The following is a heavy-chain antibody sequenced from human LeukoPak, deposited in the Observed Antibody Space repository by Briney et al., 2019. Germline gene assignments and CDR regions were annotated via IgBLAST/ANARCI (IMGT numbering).Heavy chain of an antibody. CDR3: ARTGPYTMVRGVINWFDP. Sequence: SETLSLTCAVYGGSFSGYYLSWIRQPPGKGLEWIGEINHSGSTNYNPSLKSRVTISVDTSKNQFSLKLSSVTAADTAVYYCARTGPYTMVRGVINWFDPWGQGTLVTVSS. V-gene: IGHV4-34*01. J-gene: IGHJ5*02. D-gene: IGHD3-10*01. CDR1: GGSFSGYY. CDR2: INHSGST.